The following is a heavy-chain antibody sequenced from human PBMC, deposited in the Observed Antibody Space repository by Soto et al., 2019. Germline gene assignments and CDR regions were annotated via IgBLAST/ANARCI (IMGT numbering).Heavy chain of an antibody. CDR2: IYYSGST. Sequence: SETLSLTCTVSGGSISSYYWSWIRQPPGKGLEWIGYIYYSGSTNYNPSLKSRVTISVDTSKNQFSLKLSSVTAADTAVYYCARAVTMVRGVIMFAFDIWGQGTMLTVSS. J-gene: IGHJ3*02. V-gene: IGHV4-59*01. D-gene: IGHD3-10*01. CDR3: ARAVTMVRGVIMFAFDI. CDR1: GGSISSYY.